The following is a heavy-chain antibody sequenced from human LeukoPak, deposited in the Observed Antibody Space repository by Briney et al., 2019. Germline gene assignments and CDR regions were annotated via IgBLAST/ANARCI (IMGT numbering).Heavy chain of an antibody. D-gene: IGHD7-27*01. CDR3: TRGPRNWGFDY. J-gene: IGHJ4*02. CDR2: MNPNSGNT. Sequence: ASVKVSCKASAYTFTSYDFNWVRHASAQGLEWMGWMNPNSGNTGYAQKFQGRVTMTRDTSISTIYMEQSSLISEDTAVYYCTRGPRNWGFDYWGQGTLVTVSS. CDR1: AYTFTSYD. V-gene: IGHV1-8*01.